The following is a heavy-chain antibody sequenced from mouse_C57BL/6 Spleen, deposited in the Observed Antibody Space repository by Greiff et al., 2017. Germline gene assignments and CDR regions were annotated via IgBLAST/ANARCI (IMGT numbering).Heavy chain of an antibody. V-gene: IGHV1-15*01. Sequence: QVQLQQSGAELVRPGASVTLSCKASGYTFTDYEMHWVKQTPVHGLEWIGAIDPETGGTADNQKFKGKAILTADKSSSTAYMELRSLTSEDSAVYYCTRDYYGSPWYFDVWGTGTTVTVSS. D-gene: IGHD1-1*01. CDR2: IDPETGGT. CDR3: TRDYYGSPWYFDV. J-gene: IGHJ1*03. CDR1: GYTFTDYE.